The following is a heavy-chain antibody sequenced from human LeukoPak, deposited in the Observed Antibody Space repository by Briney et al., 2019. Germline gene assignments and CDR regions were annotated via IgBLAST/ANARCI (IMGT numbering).Heavy chain of an antibody. CDR2: LSGSGDDT. V-gene: IGHV3-23*01. Sequence: GGSLRLSCAASGFTFSSYAMSWVRQAPGKGLEWVSALSGSGDDTYYADSVKGRFTISRDNSKNTLYLQMNSLRAEDTAVYYCARRLAYNSGYFDYWGQGTLVTVSS. CDR1: GFTFSSYA. D-gene: IGHD5-18*01. CDR3: ARRLAYNSGYFDY. J-gene: IGHJ4*02.